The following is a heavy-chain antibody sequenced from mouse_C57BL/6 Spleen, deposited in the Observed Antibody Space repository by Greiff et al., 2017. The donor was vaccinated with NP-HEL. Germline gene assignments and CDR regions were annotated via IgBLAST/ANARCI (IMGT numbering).Heavy chain of an antibody. D-gene: IGHD2-4*01. CDR1: GFSLTSYG. CDR2: IWRGGST. V-gene: IGHV2-5*01. J-gene: IGHJ4*01. Sequence: VNVVESGPGLVQPSQSLSITCTVSGFSLTSYGVHWVRQSPGKGLEWLGVIWRGGSTDYNAAFMSRLSITKDNSKSQVFFKMNSLQADDTAIYYCAKILYDYDGAMDYWGQGTSVTVSS. CDR3: AKILYDYDGAMDY.